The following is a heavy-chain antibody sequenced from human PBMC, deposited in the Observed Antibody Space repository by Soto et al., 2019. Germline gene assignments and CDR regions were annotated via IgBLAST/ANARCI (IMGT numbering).Heavy chain of an antibody. CDR2: ISYSGST. V-gene: IGHV4-59*01. Sequence: SETLSLTCTVSGASISSFYWSWIRQPPGKGLEWIGYISYSGSTNYNPSLKSRVTISVDTSKTQFSLKLSSVTAADAAVYYCARDGGSGWNFDYWGQGALVT. J-gene: IGHJ4*02. CDR3: ARDGGSGWNFDY. CDR1: GASISSFY. D-gene: IGHD6-19*01.